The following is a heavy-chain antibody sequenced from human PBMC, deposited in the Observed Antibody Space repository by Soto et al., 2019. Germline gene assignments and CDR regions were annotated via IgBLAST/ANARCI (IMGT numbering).Heavy chain of an antibody. CDR1: GGSVSSGSYY. CDR3: ARAEEQLVFSQVFDY. J-gene: IGHJ4*02. CDR2: IYYSGST. Sequence: QVQLQESGPGLVKPSQTLSLTCAVSGGSVSSGSYYWSWIRQHPGKGLEWIGYIYYSGSTYYNPSLTSRVTISVDTSKNQFSLRLSSVTAADTAVYYCARAEEQLVFSQVFDYWGQGTLVTVSS. V-gene: IGHV4-31*11. D-gene: IGHD6-6*01.